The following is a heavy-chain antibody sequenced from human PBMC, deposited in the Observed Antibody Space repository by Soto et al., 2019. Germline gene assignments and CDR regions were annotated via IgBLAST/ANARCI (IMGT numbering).Heavy chain of an antibody. Sequence: EVQLAESGGGSVQPGGSLRLSCAASGFTFTNYWIHWVRQVPGKGLEWVARIDIDGRDTSYEDLVKGRLTISGDNAKNMVSLQMSSLSVEDTALYYCTTVFECWGQGDPVTIS. CDR2: IDIDGRDT. CDR1: GFTFTNYW. J-gene: IGHJ4*02. V-gene: IGHV3-74*01. CDR3: TTVFEC.